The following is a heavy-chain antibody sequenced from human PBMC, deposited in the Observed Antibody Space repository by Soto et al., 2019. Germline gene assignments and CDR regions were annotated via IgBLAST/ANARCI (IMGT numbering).Heavy chain of an antibody. J-gene: IGHJ6*02. Sequence: QVQLVQSGAEVKKPGSSVKVSCKASGGTFSSYAISWVRQAPGQGLEWMGGIIPIFGTANYAQKFQGRVTITADESTSTAYMELSSLRSEDTAVYYCAREIWLERNYYYGMDVWGQGTTVTVSS. CDR3: AREIWLERNYYYGMDV. D-gene: IGHD1-1*01. CDR1: GGTFSSYA. CDR2: IIPIFGTA. V-gene: IGHV1-69*01.